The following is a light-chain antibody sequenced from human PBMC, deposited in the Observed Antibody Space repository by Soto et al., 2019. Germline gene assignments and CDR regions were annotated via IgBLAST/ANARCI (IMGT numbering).Light chain of an antibody. J-gene: IGKJ4*01. V-gene: IGKV3-15*01. CDR2: GAF. CDR3: QQYKKWPPLT. CDR1: QSVAFH. Sequence: EIVMTQSPATLSVSPGETATLSCRASQSVAFHLAWYQQKPVQGPRLLIYGAFTRATGIPARFSGSGSGTEFTLTIGSLQSEDFAVYYCQQYKKWPPLTFGGGTKVEIK.